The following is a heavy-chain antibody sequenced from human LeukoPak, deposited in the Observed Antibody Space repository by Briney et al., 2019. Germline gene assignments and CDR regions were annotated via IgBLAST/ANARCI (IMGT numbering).Heavy chain of an antibody. CDR3: ARDHNYAFDN. V-gene: IGHV3-21*05. Sequence: GGSLRLSCTASGFPFIEHSMNWVRQVPGKGLEWIAYIGIDSGDTKYADSVRGRFTISADKTKNSLYLQMSSLRVDDTAVYYCARDHNYAFDNWGQGTLVSVAS. D-gene: IGHD1-1*01. J-gene: IGHJ4*02. CDR2: IGIDSGDT. CDR1: GFPFIEHS.